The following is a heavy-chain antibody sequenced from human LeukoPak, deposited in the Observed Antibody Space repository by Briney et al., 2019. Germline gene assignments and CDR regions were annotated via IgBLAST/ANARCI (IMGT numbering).Heavy chain of an antibody. D-gene: IGHD3-3*01. Sequence: PSETLSLTCSVSGDSLRSYYWTWIRQPAGKGLDWVGHIYSSGSTNYNPSLNSRVTMSMDTSKKQFYLTLSSVTAADTAVYYCARGGLYDFWSGYYLFDPWGQGTLVTVSS. CDR2: IYSSGST. CDR3: ARGGLYDFWSGYYLFDP. J-gene: IGHJ5*02. V-gene: IGHV4-4*07. CDR1: GDSLRSYY.